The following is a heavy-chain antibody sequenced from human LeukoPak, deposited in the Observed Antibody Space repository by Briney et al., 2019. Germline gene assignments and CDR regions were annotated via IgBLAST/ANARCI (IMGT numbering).Heavy chain of an antibody. CDR3: AKDLQGVLYFDY. D-gene: IGHD3-10*01. J-gene: IGHJ4*02. V-gene: IGHV3-30*02. CDR2: IRYDGSNK. CDR1: GFTFSSHA. Sequence: GGSLRLSCAASGFTFSSHAMSWVRQAPGKGLEWVAFIRYDGSNKYYADSVKGRFTISRDNSKNTLYLQMNSLRAEDTAVYYCAKDLQGVLYFDYWGQGTLVTVSS.